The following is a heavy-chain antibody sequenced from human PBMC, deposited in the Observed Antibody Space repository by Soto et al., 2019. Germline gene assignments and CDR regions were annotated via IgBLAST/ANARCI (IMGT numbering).Heavy chain of an antibody. CDR1: GGTFSSYA. V-gene: IGHV1-69*13. D-gene: IGHD1-26*01. J-gene: IGHJ6*02. CDR3: ARDPGATYDDDYVMDV. Sequence: GASVKVSCNASGGTFSSYAISWVRRAPGQGLEWMGGVIPIFGTANYAQKFQGRVTITADESKSTAYMELSSLRSEDTVVYYCARDPGATYDDDYVMDVWGQGTTVTVSS. CDR2: VIPIFGTA.